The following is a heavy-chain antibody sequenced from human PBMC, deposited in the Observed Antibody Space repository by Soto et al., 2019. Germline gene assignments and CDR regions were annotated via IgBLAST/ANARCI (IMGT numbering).Heavy chain of an antibody. J-gene: IGHJ2*01. Sequence: SVKVSCKASGGTFSSYTISWVRQAPGQGLEWMGRIIPILGIANYAQKFQGRVTITADKSTSTAYMELSRLRSDDTAVYYCAGDQTYFIITRYDDLWDRLDVRGR. CDR2: IIPILGIA. V-gene: IGHV1-69*04. CDR3: AGDQTYFIITRYDDLWDRLDV. CDR1: GGTFSSYT. D-gene: IGHD2-2*01.